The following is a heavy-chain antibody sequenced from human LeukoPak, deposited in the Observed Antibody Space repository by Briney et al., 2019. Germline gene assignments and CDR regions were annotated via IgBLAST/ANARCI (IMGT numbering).Heavy chain of an antibody. CDR3: ARSVTGGYFDY. CDR2: ISSSSSTI. J-gene: IGHJ4*02. CDR1: GFTFSSYS. D-gene: IGHD2-21*02. Sequence: GGSLRLSCAAPGFTFSSYSMNWVRQAPGKGLEWVSYISSSSSTIYYADSVKGRFTISRDNAKNSLYLQMNSLRAEDTAVYYCARSVTGGYFDYWGQGTLVTVSS. V-gene: IGHV3-48*01.